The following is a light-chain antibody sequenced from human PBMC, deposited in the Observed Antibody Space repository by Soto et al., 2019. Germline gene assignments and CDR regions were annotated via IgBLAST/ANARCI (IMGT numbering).Light chain of an antibody. CDR3: QKYKSAPYT. CDR2: AAS. CDR1: QSISSY. Sequence: DIQMTQSPSSLSASVGDRVTITCRASQSISSYLNWYQQKPGKVPKLLIYAASSLQSGVPSRFSGSGSGTDFTLTISSLQPEDFATYYCQKYKSAPYTFGPGTKVDIK. J-gene: IGKJ3*01. V-gene: IGKV1-39*01.